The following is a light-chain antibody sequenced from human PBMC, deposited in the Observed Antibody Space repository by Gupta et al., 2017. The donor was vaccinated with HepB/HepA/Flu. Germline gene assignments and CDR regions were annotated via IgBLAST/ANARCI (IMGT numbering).Light chain of an antibody. J-gene: IGKJ1*01. CDR3: QQRNNGHVLET. CDR1: QGITTS. Sequence: EIVLTQSPPTLSLSPGERATLSCRASQGITTSLNWYQQKPGQAPRLLIHDASKRAKGIPASFSGSGVGRDCNLTIISRESEDVGLYYCQQRNNGHVLETFGQGTKVEIK. V-gene: IGKV3D-11*01. CDR2: DAS.